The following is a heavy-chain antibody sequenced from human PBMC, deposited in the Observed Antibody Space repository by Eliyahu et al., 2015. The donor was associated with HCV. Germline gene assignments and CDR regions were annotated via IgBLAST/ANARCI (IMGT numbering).Heavy chain of an antibody. CDR2: INPSGGST. CDR3: ARNLVAGDS. Sequence: QVQLVQSGAEVKKPGASVKLSCKXXGXTFTSYYMHWVRQAPGQGLEWMAIINPSGGSTNYAQKFRGRVTMTRDTSTSTVYMELSSLRSEDTAVYYCARNLVAGDSWGQGTLVTVSS. CDR1: GXTFTSYY. J-gene: IGHJ4*02. D-gene: IGHD2-15*01. V-gene: IGHV1-46*01.